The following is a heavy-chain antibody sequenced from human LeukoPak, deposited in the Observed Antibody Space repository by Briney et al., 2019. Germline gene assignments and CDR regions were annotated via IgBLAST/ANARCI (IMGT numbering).Heavy chain of an antibody. V-gene: IGHV4-59*01. D-gene: IGHD5-12*01. CDR2: IYYSGST. Sequence: SETLSLTCSVSGGSISTYYWIWIRQPPGKGLEWIGYIYYSGSTNYNPSLKSRVTISVDTSKNQFSLKLNSVTAADTAVYYCARVSGYDWESFYDYWGQGTLVTVSS. CDR3: ARVSGYDWESFYDY. J-gene: IGHJ4*02. CDR1: GGSISTYY.